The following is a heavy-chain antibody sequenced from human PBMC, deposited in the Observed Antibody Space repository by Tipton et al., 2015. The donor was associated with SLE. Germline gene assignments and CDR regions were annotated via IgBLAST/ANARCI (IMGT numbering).Heavy chain of an antibody. CDR1: GGSISSGYY. V-gene: IGHV4-38-2*02. Sequence: TLSLTCTVSGGSISSGYYWGWIRQPPGKGLEWIGSIYHSGSTYYNPSLKSRVTISVDTSKNQFSLKLSSVTDADTAVYYCARDRDDSSGYYYAYWGQGTLVTVSS. CDR2: IYHSGST. D-gene: IGHD3-22*01. CDR3: ARDRDDSSGYYYAY. J-gene: IGHJ4*02.